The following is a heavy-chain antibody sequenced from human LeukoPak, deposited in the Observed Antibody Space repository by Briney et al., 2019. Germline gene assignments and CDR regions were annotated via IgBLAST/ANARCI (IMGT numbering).Heavy chain of an antibody. CDR1: GFTSSSYW. CDR2: VKQDGSER. CDR3: ARDYDYVWGTYRYYYFDY. D-gene: IGHD3-16*02. Sequence: GGSLRLSCVASGFTSSSYWMSWVRQAPGKGLGWVADVKQDGSERYYVDSVKGRFTVSRDNAKNSLYLQMNSLRAEDTAVYYCARDYDYVWGTYRYYYFDYWGQGTLVTVSS. V-gene: IGHV3-7*04. J-gene: IGHJ4*02.